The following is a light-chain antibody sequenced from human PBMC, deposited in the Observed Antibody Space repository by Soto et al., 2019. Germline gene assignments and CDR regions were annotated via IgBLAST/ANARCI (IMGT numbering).Light chain of an antibody. V-gene: IGKV1-39*01. Sequence: DIQLTQSPSSLSASVGDRVTITCRASQSISTSLNWYQQKPGKAPNLLIYAASSLQSGVPSRFSGSGSGTDFTLTISSLQPEDFATYYCQQTYNTPITFGQGTRLEIK. CDR1: QSISTS. CDR3: QQTYNTPIT. J-gene: IGKJ5*01. CDR2: AAS.